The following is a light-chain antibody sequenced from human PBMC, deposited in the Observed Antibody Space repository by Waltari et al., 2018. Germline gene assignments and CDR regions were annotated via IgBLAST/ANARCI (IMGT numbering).Light chain of an antibody. CDR2: EVS. Sequence: QSALTQPPSVSGSPGQSVTISCTGRSVAFGGFNRVSWYQQPPGTAPKLILYEVSHRPSGGPDRFSGSKSGNTASLTISGLQAEDEADYYCCSYTSATTLLFGGGTKLTVL. CDR1: SVAFGGFNR. V-gene: IGLV2-18*02. CDR3: CSYTSATTLL. J-gene: IGLJ2*01.